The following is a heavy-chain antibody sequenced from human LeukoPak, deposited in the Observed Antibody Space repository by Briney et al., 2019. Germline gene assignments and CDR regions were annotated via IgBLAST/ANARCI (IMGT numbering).Heavy chain of an antibody. CDR2: LSGSGGNT. V-gene: IGHV3-23*01. CDR1: GLSFSDCA. J-gene: IGHJ3*02. D-gene: IGHD2-15*01. Sequence: GGSLRLSCAASGLSFSDCAMSCVRHAPGKGLEWVSGLSGSGGNTHYADSVKGRFTSSRDNSKNTLYLQMNSLRAEDTAVYYCARDGGGDIVVAFAFDIWGQGTMVTVSS. CDR3: ARDGGGDIVVAFAFDI.